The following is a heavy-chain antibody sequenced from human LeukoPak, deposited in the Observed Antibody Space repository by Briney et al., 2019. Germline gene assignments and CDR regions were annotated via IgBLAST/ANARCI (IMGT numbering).Heavy chain of an antibody. V-gene: IGHV1-2*02. J-gene: IGHJ4*02. CDR2: INPNSGVT. D-gene: IGHD3-22*01. CDR3: ARDYDNRGYMEY. CDR1: GPAFTTLY. Sequence: APVQSPSHAPGPAFTTLYMHWVGTAPGQGLEWMGWINPNSGVTNYAQKFQGRVTMTRATSISTADLGPSRLRSDGTDGYYCARDYDNRGYMEYWGQGTLVTVSS.